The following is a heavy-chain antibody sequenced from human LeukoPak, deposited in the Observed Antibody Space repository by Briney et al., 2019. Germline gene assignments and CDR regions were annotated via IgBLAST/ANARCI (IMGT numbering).Heavy chain of an antibody. CDR1: GYTFTGYY. Sequence: ASVKVSCKASGYTFTGYYMHWVRQAPGQGLEWMGWINPNSGGTNYAQKFQGRVTMTRDTSISTAYMELSRLRSDDTAVYYCARGGISSSWYLNAFDYWGQGTLVTVSS. D-gene: IGHD6-13*01. J-gene: IGHJ4*02. V-gene: IGHV1-2*02. CDR2: INPNSGGT. CDR3: ARGGISSSWYLNAFDY.